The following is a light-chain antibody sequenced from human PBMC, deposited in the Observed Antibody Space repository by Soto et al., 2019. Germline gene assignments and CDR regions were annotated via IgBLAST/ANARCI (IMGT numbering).Light chain of an antibody. CDR2: DVS. Sequence: QSALTQPASVSGSPGQTITISCTGAVSEVAGYTYVSWYQQHPGKGPKVIIYDVSNRPLGVSNRFSGSKSGTTASLTISGLQAEDEADYYCSSFTRIVGLFGAGTKLTVL. J-gene: IGLJ2*01. CDR1: VSEVAGYTY. CDR3: SSFTRIVGL. V-gene: IGLV2-14*03.